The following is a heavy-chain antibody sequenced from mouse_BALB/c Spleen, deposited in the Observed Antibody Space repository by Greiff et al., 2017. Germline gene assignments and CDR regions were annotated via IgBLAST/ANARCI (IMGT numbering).Heavy chain of an antibody. CDR2: IWAGGST. CDR3: ARVGTVVPYYFDY. Sequence: VKLQESGPGLVAPSQSLSITCTVSGFSLTSYGVHWVRQPPGKGLEWLGVIWAGGSTNYNSALMSRLSISKDNSKSQVFLKMNSLQTDDTAMYYCARVGTVVPYYFDYWGQGTTLTVSS. CDR1: GFSLTSYG. V-gene: IGHV2-9*02. D-gene: IGHD1-1*01. J-gene: IGHJ2*01.